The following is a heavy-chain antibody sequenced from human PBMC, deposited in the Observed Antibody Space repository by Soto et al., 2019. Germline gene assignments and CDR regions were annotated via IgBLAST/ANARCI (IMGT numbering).Heavy chain of an antibody. V-gene: IGHV4-39*01. CDR1: GGSISSSSYY. Sequence: PSETLSLTCTVSGGSISSSSYYWGWIRQPPGKGLEWIGSIYYSGSTYYNPSLKSRVTISVDTSKNQFSLKLSSVTAADTAVYYCARRRRYCSGGSCYYDAFDIWGQGTMVTVS. J-gene: IGHJ3*02. CDR2: IYYSGST. D-gene: IGHD2-15*01. CDR3: ARRRRYCSGGSCYYDAFDI.